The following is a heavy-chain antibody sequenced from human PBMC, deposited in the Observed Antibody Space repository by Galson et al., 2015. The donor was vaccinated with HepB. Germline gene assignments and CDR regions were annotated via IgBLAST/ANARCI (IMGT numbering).Heavy chain of an antibody. CDR2: IYYSGST. CDR1: GGSISSYY. V-gene: IGHV4-59*01. CDR3: ARARDIVVQGFFYMDV. Sequence: ETLSLTCTVSGGSISSYYWSWIRQPPGKGLEWIGYIYYSGSTNYNPSLKSRVTISVDTSKNQFSLKLSSVTAADTAVYYCARARDIVVQGFFYMDVWGKGTTVTVSS. D-gene: IGHD2-2*01. J-gene: IGHJ6*03.